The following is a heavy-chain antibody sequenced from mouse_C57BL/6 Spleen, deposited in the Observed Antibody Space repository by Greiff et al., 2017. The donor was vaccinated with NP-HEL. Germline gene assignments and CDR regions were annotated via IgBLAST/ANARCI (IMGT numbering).Heavy chain of an antibody. D-gene: IGHD4-1*01. V-gene: IGHV5-16*01. CDR3: ARDGVGPWYFDV. CDR1: GFTFSDYY. J-gene: IGHJ1*03. CDR2: INYDGSST. Sequence: DVKLVESEGGLVQPGSSMKLSCTASGFTFSDYYMAWVRQVPEKGLEWVANINYDGSSTYYLDSLKSRFIISRDNAKNILYLQMSSLTSEDTATYYCARDGVGPWYFDVWGTGTTVTVSS.